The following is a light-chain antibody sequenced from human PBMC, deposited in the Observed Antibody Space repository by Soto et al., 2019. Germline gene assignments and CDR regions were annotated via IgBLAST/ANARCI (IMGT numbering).Light chain of an antibody. CDR1: SSDVGGYDF. J-gene: IGLJ1*01. CDR2: DVR. Sequence: QSVLTQPRSVSGSPGQSVTISCTGTSSDVGGYDFVSWYQQHPGKAPKLMIYDVRQRPSGVPDRFSGSKSGNTASLTISGLQAEDEADYYSCSSAGINTLVFGTGTKVTVL. CDR3: CSSAGINTLV. V-gene: IGLV2-11*01.